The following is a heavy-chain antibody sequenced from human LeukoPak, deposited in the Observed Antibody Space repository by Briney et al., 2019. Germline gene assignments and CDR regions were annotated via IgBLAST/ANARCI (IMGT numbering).Heavy chain of an antibody. Sequence: PSETLSLTCTVSGGSVSSGSYGWSWIRQPPGKGLEWIGYIYYSGSTNYNPSLKSRVTISVDTSKNQFSLKLSSETAADTAVYFCARHMWLARDPKYYGMDVWGQGTTVTVSS. D-gene: IGHD6-19*01. J-gene: IGHJ6*02. CDR2: IYYSGST. CDR3: ARHMWLARDPKYYGMDV. V-gene: IGHV4-61*01. CDR1: GGSVSSGSYG.